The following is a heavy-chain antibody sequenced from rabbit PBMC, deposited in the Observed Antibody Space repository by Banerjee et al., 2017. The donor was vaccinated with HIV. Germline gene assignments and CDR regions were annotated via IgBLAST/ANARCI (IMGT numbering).Heavy chain of an antibody. J-gene: IGHJ4*01. D-gene: IGHD7-1*01. CDR1: GLDFSSSYW. Sequence: QEQLEESGGDLVKPGASLTLTCKASGLDFSSSYWICWVRQAPGKGLEWIACIYTGSSGGTYYASWAKGRFTVSKTSSTTVTLQMTSLTAADTATYFCASSTDNGWNFGLWGPGTLVTVS. V-gene: IGHV1S45*01. CDR3: ASSTDNGWNFGL. CDR2: IYTGSSGGT.